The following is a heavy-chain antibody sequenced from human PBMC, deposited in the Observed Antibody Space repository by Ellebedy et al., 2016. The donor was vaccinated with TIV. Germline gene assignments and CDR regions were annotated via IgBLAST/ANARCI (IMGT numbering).Heavy chain of an antibody. J-gene: IGHJ6*02. D-gene: IGHD4-17*01. V-gene: IGHV3-33*01. CDR1: GFTFSSYG. CDR3: ARDRERYGDYGPTSYYYYYCGMDV. Sequence: PGGSLRLSCAASGFTFSSYGMHWVRQAPGKGLEWVAVIWYDGSNKYYADSVKGRFTISRDNAKNSLYLQMNSLRAEDTAVYYCARDRERYGDYGPTSYYYYYCGMDVWGQGTTVTVSS. CDR2: IWYDGSNK.